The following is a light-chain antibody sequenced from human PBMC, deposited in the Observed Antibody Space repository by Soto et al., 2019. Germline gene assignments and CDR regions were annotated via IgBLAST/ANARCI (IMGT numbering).Light chain of an antibody. CDR3: QQYNNWPRAT. CDR2: RTS. Sequence: EIVMTQSPATLSVSPGERATLSCRASPSISSNLAWYQQKPCQAPRLLMFRTSSRATGFPARFSGSGSGTEFNLTISSLQSEDFGVYYGQQYNNWPRATFGGGTKVDIK. V-gene: IGKV3-15*01. CDR1: PSISSN. J-gene: IGKJ4*01.